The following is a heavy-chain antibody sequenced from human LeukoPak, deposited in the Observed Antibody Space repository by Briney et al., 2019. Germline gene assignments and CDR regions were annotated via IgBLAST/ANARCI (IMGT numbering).Heavy chain of an antibody. V-gene: IGHV3-48*01. CDR3: AKKGYAGSGTYSYYFDY. D-gene: IGHD3-10*01. Sequence: GGSLRLSCAASGFTFSRFSMNWVRQVPGKGLEWISYISSASSAIYYAVSVKGRFTIFRDNAKNSFLVMNSLRAEDTAIYYCAKKGYAGSGTYSYYFDYWGQGTLVTVSS. CDR1: GFTFSRFS. CDR2: ISSASSAI. J-gene: IGHJ4*02.